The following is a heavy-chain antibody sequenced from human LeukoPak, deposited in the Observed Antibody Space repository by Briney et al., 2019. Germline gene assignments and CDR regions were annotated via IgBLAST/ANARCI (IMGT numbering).Heavy chain of an antibody. J-gene: IGHJ4*02. CDR3: ASLENYYYDSSGPDY. Sequence: GGSLRLSCAASGFTVSSNYMSWVRQAPGKGLEWVSVIYSGGSTYYADSVKGRFTISRDNSKNTLYLQMNSLRAEDTAVYYCASLENYYYDSSGPDYWGQGTLVTVSS. CDR1: GFTVSSNY. D-gene: IGHD3-22*01. V-gene: IGHV3-66*01. CDR2: IYSGGST.